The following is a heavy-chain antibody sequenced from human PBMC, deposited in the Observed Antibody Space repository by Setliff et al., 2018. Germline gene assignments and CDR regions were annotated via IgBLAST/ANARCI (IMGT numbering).Heavy chain of an antibody. D-gene: IGHD6-19*01. Sequence: LSLTCTVSGDSISSSRYYWAWIRQPPGKGLEWIGNIYYSGTTYSNPSLKSRVTMSVDTSKNQFSLNLTSVTAADTAVYYCARASSGWYSAYYYYMDVWGKGTTVTVSS. CDR3: ARASSGWYSAYYYYMDV. J-gene: IGHJ6*03. CDR2: IYYSGTT. V-gene: IGHV4-39*01. CDR1: GDSISSSRYY.